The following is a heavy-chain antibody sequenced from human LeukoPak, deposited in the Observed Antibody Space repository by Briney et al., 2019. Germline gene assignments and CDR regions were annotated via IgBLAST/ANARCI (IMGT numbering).Heavy chain of an antibody. J-gene: IGHJ4*02. CDR2: INSDGRSI. Sequence: GGSLRLSCAASGFTLNFWMHWVRQARGKGMVWVLRINSDGRSISYADSVKGRFTISRDNAKNTLYLQMNSLRADGTGVYYCARGSGSYFDWGQGTLVTVSS. CDR1: GFTLNFW. V-gene: IGHV3-74*01. CDR3: ARGSGSYFD. D-gene: IGHD1-26*01.